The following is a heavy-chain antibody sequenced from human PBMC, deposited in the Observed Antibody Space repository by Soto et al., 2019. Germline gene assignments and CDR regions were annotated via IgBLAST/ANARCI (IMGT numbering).Heavy chain of an antibody. D-gene: IGHD1-26*01. Sequence: QVQLVESGGGVAQPGRSLRLSCAASGFTFSSYGMHWVRQAPGKGLEWVAVISNDGSYKYYPDSVKGRFTISRDNSKNTLYLQMSSLRAEDTAVYYCAKDRGSGSPAWFDPWGQGTLVTVSS. CDR2: ISNDGSYK. V-gene: IGHV3-30*18. CDR3: AKDRGSGSPAWFDP. CDR1: GFTFSSYG. J-gene: IGHJ5*02.